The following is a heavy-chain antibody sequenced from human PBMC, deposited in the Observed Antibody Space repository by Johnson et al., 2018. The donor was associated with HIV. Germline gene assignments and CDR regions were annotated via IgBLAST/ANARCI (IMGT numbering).Heavy chain of an antibody. CDR3: VSDIWGTKDSFDS. V-gene: IGHV3-7*01. J-gene: IGHJ3*02. CDR1: EIIFRNYW. D-gene: IGHD3-16*01. Sequence: VQLVESGGGLVQPGGSLRLSCVDSEIIFRNYWMSLVRQAPGKGLEWVANIKQDASEKNYVDSVKGRFTISRDNAKNSLYLQMDSLRAEDAAVYFCVSDIWGTKDSFDSWVQGTMVTVSS. CDR2: IKQDASEK.